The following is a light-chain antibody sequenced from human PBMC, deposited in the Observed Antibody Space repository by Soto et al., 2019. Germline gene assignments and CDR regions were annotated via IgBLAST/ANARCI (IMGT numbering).Light chain of an antibody. CDR1: STDIGTYSR. V-gene: IGLV2-14*02. CDR3: AAWDDSVNGRNWV. CDR2: DVT. J-gene: IGLJ3*02. Sequence: QSALTQPASVSGSPGQSITISCTGTSTDIGTYSRVSWYLQDPGKAPKLMIYDVTKRPSGVSNRFSGSQSGTSASLAISGLQSEDEADYYCAAWDDSVNGRNWVFGGGTKLTVL.